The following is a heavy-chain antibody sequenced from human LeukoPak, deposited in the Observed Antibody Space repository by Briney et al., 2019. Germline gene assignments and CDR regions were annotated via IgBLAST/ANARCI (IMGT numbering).Heavy chain of an antibody. Sequence: GGSLRLSCAASGFTFSSYWMSWVRQAPGKGLEWVANIKQDGSEKYCVDSVRGRFTISRDNAKNSLYLQMNSLRAEDTAVYYCARIQLWTPNDFDYWGQGTLVTVSS. CDR2: IKQDGSEK. J-gene: IGHJ4*02. V-gene: IGHV3-7*01. CDR3: ARIQLWTPNDFDY. CDR1: GFTFSSYW. D-gene: IGHD5-18*01.